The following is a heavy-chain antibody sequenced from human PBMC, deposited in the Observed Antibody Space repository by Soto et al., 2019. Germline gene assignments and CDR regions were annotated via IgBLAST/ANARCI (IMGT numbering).Heavy chain of an antibody. D-gene: IGHD1-26*01. CDR3: AFVGATMAY. CDR1: GFTFSDHH. V-gene: IGHV3-72*01. Sequence: GGSLRLSCAASGFTFSDHHMDWVRQAPGKGLEWVGRTRNKGNSYTTEYAASVKGRFTISRDESNNSLYLQMNRLKTGGTAVYYCAFVGATMAYWGQGTLVTVSS. CDR2: TRNKGNSYTT. J-gene: IGHJ4*02.